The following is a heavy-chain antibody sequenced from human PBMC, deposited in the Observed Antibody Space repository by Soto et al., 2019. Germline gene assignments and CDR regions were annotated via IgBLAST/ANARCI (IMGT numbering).Heavy chain of an antibody. V-gene: IGHV4-34*01. J-gene: IGHJ4*02. D-gene: IGHD2-21*01. CDR2: INHSGST. CDR3: ARLQPYFPY. CDR1: GGSFSGYY. Sequence: SETLSLTCAVYGGSFSGYYWSWIRQPPGKGLEGIGEINHSGSTNYNPSLKSRVTISVDTSKNQFSLKLSSVTAADTAVYYCARLQPYFPYGGQGTLVTVSS.